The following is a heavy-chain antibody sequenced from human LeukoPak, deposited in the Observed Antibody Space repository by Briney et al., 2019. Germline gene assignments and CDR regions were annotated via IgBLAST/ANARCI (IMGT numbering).Heavy chain of an antibody. Sequence: GGSLRLSCAASGFTFSSYSMNWVRQAPGKGLEWVSSTSSSSSYIYYADSVKGRFTISRDNAKNSLYLQMNSLRAEDTAVYYCARVPPVGYDFWSTDYWGQGTLVTVSS. CDR2: TSSSSSYI. D-gene: IGHD3-3*01. V-gene: IGHV3-21*01. J-gene: IGHJ4*02. CDR3: ARVPPVGYDFWSTDY. CDR1: GFTFSSYS.